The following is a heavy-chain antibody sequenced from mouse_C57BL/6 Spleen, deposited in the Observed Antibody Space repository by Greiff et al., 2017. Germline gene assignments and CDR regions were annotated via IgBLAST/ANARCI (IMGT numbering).Heavy chain of an antibody. D-gene: IGHD1-1*01. CDR2: IDPNSGGT. V-gene: IGHV1-72*01. Sequence: QVQLQQPGAELVKPGASVKLSCKASGYTFTSYWMHWVKQRPGRGLEWIGRIDPNSGGTKYNEKFKSKATMTVDKPSSTAYMQLSSLTSEDSAVYYCASHYYGSSFYAMDYWGQGTSVTVSS. CDR1: GYTFTSYW. CDR3: ASHYYGSSFYAMDY. J-gene: IGHJ4*01.